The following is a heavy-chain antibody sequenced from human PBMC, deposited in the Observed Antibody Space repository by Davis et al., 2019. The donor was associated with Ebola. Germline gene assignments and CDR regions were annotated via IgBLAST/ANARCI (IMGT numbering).Heavy chain of an antibody. D-gene: IGHD5-12*01. CDR3: AREYR. V-gene: IGHV3-7*03. CDR2: IKQDGSEK. Sequence: GESLKISCAASGFTFSRYWMSWVRQAPGKGLEWVANIKQDGSEKYYVDSVKGRFTISRDNAKNSLDLQMNSLRAEDTAVYYCAREYRWGQGTLVTVSS. J-gene: IGHJ4*02. CDR1: GFTFSRYW.